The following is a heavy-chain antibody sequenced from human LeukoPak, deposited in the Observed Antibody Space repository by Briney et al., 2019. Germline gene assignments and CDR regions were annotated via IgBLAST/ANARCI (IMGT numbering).Heavy chain of an antibody. Sequence: GGSLRLSCAASGFTFSSYWMSWVRQAPGKGLEWVANIKQDGSEKYYVDSVKGRFTISRDNAKNSLYLQMNSLRAEDTAVYYCARHLGPRYSSSHWTWGQGTLVTVSS. D-gene: IGHD6-13*01. V-gene: IGHV3-7*03. CDR3: ARHLGPRYSSSHWT. CDR1: GFTFSSYW. J-gene: IGHJ5*02. CDR2: IKQDGSEK.